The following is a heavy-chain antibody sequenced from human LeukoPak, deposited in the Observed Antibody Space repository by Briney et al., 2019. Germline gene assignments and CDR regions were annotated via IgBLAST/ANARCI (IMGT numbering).Heavy chain of an antibody. V-gene: IGHV4-38-2*01. J-gene: IGHJ4*02. CDR1: GYSISSGYY. CDR2: IYYSGST. CDR3: ARLGGRWLHFDY. Sequence: PSETLSLTCAVSGYSISSGYYWGWIRQPPGRGLEWIGNIYYSGSTYYNPSLKSRVTISVDTSKNQFSLKLSSVTAADTAVYYCARLGGRWLHFDYWGQGTLVTVSS. D-gene: IGHD5-24*01.